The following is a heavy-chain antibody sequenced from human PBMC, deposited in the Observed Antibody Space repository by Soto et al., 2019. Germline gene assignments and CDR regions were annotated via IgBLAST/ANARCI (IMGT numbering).Heavy chain of an antibody. CDR2: IGTAGDT. CDR3: ARSLRFGELLYYYGMDV. J-gene: IGHJ6*02. D-gene: IGHD3-10*01. V-gene: IGHV3-13*01. CDR1: GFTFSSYD. Sequence: GESLKISCAASGFTFSSYDMHWVRQATGKGLEWVSAIGTAGDTYYPGSVKGRFTISRENAKNSLYLQMNSLRAGDTAVYYCARSLRFGELLYYYGMDVWGQGTTVTVSS.